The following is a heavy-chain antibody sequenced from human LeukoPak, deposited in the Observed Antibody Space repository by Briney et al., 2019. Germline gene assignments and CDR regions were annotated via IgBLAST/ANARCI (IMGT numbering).Heavy chain of an antibody. CDR2: IIPILGTA. D-gene: IGHD6-13*01. Sequence: SVKVSCKASGGTFSRYAISWVREAPGQGLEWMGRIIPILGTANYAQKFQDRVTITTDESTSTAYMELSSLRSEDTAVYYCAIHSSSWDYYFDYWGQGILVTVSS. CDR3: AIHSSSWDYYFDY. V-gene: IGHV1-69*05. J-gene: IGHJ4*02. CDR1: GGTFSRYA.